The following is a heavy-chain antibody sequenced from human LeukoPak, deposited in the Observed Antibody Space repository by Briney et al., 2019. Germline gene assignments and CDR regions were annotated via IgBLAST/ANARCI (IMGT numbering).Heavy chain of an antibody. Sequence: GGSLRLSCAASGFTFSDYYMSWIRQAPGKGLEWVSYISSSGSTIYYADSVKGRFTISRDNSKNTLYLQMNSLRAEDTAVYYCAKDPPYCGGDCYYDAFDIWGQGTMVTVSS. CDR3: AKDPPYCGGDCYYDAFDI. V-gene: IGHV3-11*01. CDR2: ISSSGSTI. CDR1: GFTFSDYY. D-gene: IGHD2-21*02. J-gene: IGHJ3*02.